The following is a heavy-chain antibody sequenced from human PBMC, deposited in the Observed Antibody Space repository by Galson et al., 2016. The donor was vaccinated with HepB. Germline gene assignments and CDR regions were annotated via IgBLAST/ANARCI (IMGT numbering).Heavy chain of an antibody. D-gene: IGHD3-16*02. CDR2: IKSNVDGGTT. CDR1: GFTFSNAW. V-gene: IGHV3-15*01. J-gene: IGHJ4*02. Sequence: SLRLSCAVSGFTFSNAWMTWVRQAPGKGLEWVGRIKSNVDGGTTDYAAPVKGKFTISRDDSKNTLDRQMNSLKSEDTALYYCTTDKPFTGGGVIVYWGQGTPVTVSS. CDR3: TTDKPFTGGGVIVY.